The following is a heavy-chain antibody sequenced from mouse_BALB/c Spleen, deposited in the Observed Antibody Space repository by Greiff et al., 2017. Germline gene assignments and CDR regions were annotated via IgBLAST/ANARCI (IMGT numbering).Heavy chain of an antibody. D-gene: IGHD2-2*01. J-gene: IGHJ1*01. V-gene: IGHV1-4*01. CDR3: ARSNGYYWYFEV. CDR1: GYTFTSYT. CDR2: INPSSGYT. Sequence: QVQLQQSGAELARPGASVKMSCKASGYTFTSYTMHWVKQRPGQGLEWIGYINPSSGYTNYNQKFKDKATLTADKSSSTAYMQLSSLTSEDSAVYYCARSNGYYWYFEVWGAGTTVTVSS.